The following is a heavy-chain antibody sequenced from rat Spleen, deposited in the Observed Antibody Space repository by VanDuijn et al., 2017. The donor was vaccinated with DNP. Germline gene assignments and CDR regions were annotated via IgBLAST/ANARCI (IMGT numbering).Heavy chain of an antibody. CDR2: ISSGGKT. Sequence: QVQLKESGPGLVQPSQTLSLTCTVSGLSLTSNSVSWIRQPPGKGLEWMGVISSGGKTYYNSALKSRLSISRDTSKSQVFLKMSSLQTEDTAIYFCTRDEALSSSFDYWGQGVMVTVSS. V-gene: IGHV2-47*01. D-gene: IGHD1-2*01. CDR1: GLSLTSNS. CDR3: TRDEALSSSFDY. J-gene: IGHJ2*01.